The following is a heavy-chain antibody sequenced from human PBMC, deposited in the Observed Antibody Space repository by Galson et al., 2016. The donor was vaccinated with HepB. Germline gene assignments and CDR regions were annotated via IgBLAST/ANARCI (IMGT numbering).Heavy chain of an antibody. J-gene: IGHJ6*02. CDR2: VSAYNGNT. CDR1: GYTFISYG. V-gene: IGHV1-18*01. D-gene: IGHD4-17*01. Sequence: VKVSCKASGYTFISYGITWVRQAPGQGLEWMGWVSAYNGNTKYAQKVQGRATMNTDTSTRTAYMELRSLRSDDTAVYYCARALPDYGDYASYYYGLDVWGQGTTVTVSS. CDR3: ARALPDYGDYASYYYGLDV.